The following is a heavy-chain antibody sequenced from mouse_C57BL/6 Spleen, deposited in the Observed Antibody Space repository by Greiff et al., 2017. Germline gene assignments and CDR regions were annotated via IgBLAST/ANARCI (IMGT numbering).Heavy chain of an antibody. CDR3: ARDSHYGTLDY. D-gene: IGHD2-1*01. Sequence: EVKLVESEGGLVQPGSSMKLSCTASGFTFSDYYMAWVRQVPEKGLEWVANINYDGSSTYYLDSLKSRFIISRDNAKNILYLQMSSLKSEDTATYYCARDSHYGTLDYWGQGTTLTVSS. CDR2: INYDGSST. J-gene: IGHJ2*01. CDR1: GFTFSDYY. V-gene: IGHV5-16*01.